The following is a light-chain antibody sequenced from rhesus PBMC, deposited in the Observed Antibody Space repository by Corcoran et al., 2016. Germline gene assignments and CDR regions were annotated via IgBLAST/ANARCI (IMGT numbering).Light chain of an antibody. V-gene: IGKV1-32*02. CDR2: YAN. CDR3: QQGSSNPWT. Sequence: DIQMSQSPSSLSASVGDRVTITCRASQGISSYLNWYQQKPGKAPKLLIYYANSLASGFPSRFSGSGSGTEFTLTISSLQPEDFATYYCQQGSSNPWTFGQGTKVEIK. CDR1: QGISSY. J-gene: IGKJ1*01.